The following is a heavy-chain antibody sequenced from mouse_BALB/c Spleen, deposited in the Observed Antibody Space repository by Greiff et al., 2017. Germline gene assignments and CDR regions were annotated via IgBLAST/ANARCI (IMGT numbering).Heavy chain of an antibody. J-gene: IGHJ3*01. CDR3: ARDLGFAY. V-gene: IGHV5-17*02. Sequence: EVQRVESGGGLVQPGGSRKLSCAASGFTFSSFGMHWVRQAPEKGLEWVAYISSGSSTIYYADTVKGRFTISRDNPKNTLFLQMTSLRSEDTAMYYCARDLGFAYWGQGTLVTVSA. CDR1: GFTFSSFG. CDR2: ISSGSSTI.